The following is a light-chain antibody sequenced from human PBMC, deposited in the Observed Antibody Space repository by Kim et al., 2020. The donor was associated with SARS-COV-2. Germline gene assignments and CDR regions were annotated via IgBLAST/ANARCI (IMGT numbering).Light chain of an antibody. CDR3: NSQESSANHWM. J-gene: IGLJ3*02. V-gene: IGLV3-19*01. Sequence: SSELTHDPAVSVALGQTVRITCQGDSLRSYYASWYQQKPGQAPVLVFYGKNNRPSGIPDRFSGSYSGNTASLTITAAQAEDEADYYCNSQESSANHWMFGGGTQLTVL. CDR2: GKN. CDR1: SLRSYY.